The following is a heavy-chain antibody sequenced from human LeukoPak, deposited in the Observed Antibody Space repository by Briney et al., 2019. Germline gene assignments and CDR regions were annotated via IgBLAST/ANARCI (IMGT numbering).Heavy chain of an antibody. Sequence: ASVKVSCKASGYTFTSYYMHWVRQAPGQGLEWMGIINPSGGSTSYAQKFQGRVTMTEDTSTDTAYMELSSLRSEDTAVYYCASTPYYYGSGSYPFDYWGQGTLVTVSS. V-gene: IGHV1-46*01. J-gene: IGHJ4*02. D-gene: IGHD3-10*01. CDR1: GYTFTSYY. CDR3: ASTPYYYGSGSYPFDY. CDR2: INPSGGST.